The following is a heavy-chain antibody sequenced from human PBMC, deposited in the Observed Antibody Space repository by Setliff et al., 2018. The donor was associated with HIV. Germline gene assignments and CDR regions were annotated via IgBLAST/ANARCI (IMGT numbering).Heavy chain of an antibody. Sequence: QPGGSLRLSCAASGFTFSSYEMNWVRQAPGKGVEWVSYISSSGSTIYYADSVKGRFTISRENAKNSLYLQMNSLRAEDTAVYYCWGVYATPTHTEYWGQGALVTVSS. CDR3: WGVYATPTHTEY. CDR2: ISSSGSTI. V-gene: IGHV3-48*03. J-gene: IGHJ4*02. D-gene: IGHD2-8*01. CDR1: GFTFSSYE.